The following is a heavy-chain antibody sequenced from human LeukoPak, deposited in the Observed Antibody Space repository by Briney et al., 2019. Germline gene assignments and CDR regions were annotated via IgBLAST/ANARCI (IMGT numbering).Heavy chain of an antibody. D-gene: IGHD6-19*01. V-gene: IGHV4-59*01. J-gene: IGHJ4*02. CDR1: GGSISSYY. CDR2: IYYSGST. CDR3: ARAPYSSGWWTYFDY. Sequence: SETLSLTCTVSGGSISSYYWSWIRQPPGKGLEWIGYIYYSGSTNYNPFLKSRVTISVDTSKNQFSLKLSSVTAADTAVYYCARAPYSSGWWTYFDYWGQGTLVTVSS.